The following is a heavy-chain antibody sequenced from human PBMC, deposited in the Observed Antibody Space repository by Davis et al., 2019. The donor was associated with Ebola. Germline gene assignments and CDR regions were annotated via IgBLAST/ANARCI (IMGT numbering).Heavy chain of an antibody. Sequence: SETLSLTCAVYGGSFSGYYWSWIRQPPGKGLEWIGEINHSGSTNYNPSLKSRVTISVDTSKNQFSLKLTSVTAADTAVYYCARNRLEGSASWDNFDYWGRGTLVTVSS. CDR1: GGSFSGYY. CDR2: INHSGST. CDR3: ARNRLEGSASWDNFDY. V-gene: IGHV4-34*01. D-gene: IGHD2-2*01. J-gene: IGHJ4*02.